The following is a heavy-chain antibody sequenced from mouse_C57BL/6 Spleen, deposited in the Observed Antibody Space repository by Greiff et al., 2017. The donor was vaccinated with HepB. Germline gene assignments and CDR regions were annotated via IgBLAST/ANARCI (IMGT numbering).Heavy chain of an antibody. Sequence: DVQLVESGGGLVKPGGSLKLSCAASGFTFSSYAMSWVRQTPEKRLEWVATISDGGSYTYYPDNVKGRFTISRDNAKNNLYLQMSHLKSEDTAMYYCARDGRSNSFDYWGQGTTLTVSS. CDR3: ARDGRSNSFDY. CDR1: GFTFSSYA. D-gene: IGHD1-1*01. CDR2: ISDGGSYT. V-gene: IGHV5-4*01. J-gene: IGHJ2*01.